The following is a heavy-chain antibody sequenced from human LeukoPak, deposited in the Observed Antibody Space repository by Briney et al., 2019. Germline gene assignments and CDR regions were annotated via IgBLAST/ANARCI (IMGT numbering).Heavy chain of an antibody. D-gene: IGHD3-10*01. Sequence: SETLSLTCTVSGGSISSGDYYWSWIRQPPGKGLEWIGYIYYSGSTYYNPSLKSRVTISVDTSKNQFSLKLSSVTAADTAVYYCARVGSYYGSGAYYYYYGMDVWGQGTTVTVSS. CDR1: GGSISSGDYY. CDR2: IYYSGST. V-gene: IGHV4-30-4*02. J-gene: IGHJ6*02. CDR3: ARVGSYYGSGAYYYYYGMDV.